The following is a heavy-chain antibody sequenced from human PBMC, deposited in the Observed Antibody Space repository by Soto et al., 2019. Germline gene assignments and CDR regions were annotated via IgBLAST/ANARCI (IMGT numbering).Heavy chain of an antibody. J-gene: IGHJ4*02. Sequence: QVQLMQSGGEVKKPGASVKVSCKASGFTLRIYAIAWVRQAPGQGLEWMGWIRTHNGNANYAQNFQDRITMTADTSTNTAYLERRNLRTDDTAVYYFARLTGFSSTFPVYWGQGTLVSVSS. CDR1: GFTLRIYA. D-gene: IGHD6-13*01. CDR3: ARLTGFSSTFPVY. CDR2: IRTHNGNA. V-gene: IGHV1-18*04.